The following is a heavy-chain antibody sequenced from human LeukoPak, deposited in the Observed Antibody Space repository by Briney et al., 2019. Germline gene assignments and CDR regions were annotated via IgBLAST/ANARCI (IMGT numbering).Heavy chain of an antibody. CDR3: ARGDFWSGYSYYFDY. Sequence: SETLSLTCTVSGGSISSYYWSWIRQPPGKGLEWIGYIYTSGSTNYNPSLKSRVTISVDTSKNQFSLKLSSVTAADTAVYYCARGDFWSGYSYYFDYWGQGTLVTVSS. CDR1: GGSISSYY. CDR2: IYTSGST. D-gene: IGHD3-3*01. J-gene: IGHJ4*02. V-gene: IGHV4-4*09.